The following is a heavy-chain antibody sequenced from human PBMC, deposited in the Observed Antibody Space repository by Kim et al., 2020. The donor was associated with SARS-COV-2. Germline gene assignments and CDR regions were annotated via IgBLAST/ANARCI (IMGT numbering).Heavy chain of an antibody. J-gene: IGHJ3*02. CDR3: ARDGGSMIVVVRYLGAFDI. CDR2: IYHSGST. CDR1: GGSISSSNW. V-gene: IGHV4-4*02. D-gene: IGHD3-22*01. Sequence: SETLSLTCAVSGGSISSSNWWSWVRQPPGKGLEWIGEIYHSGSTNYNPSLKSRVTISVDKSKNQFSLKLSSVTAADTAVYYCARDGGSMIVVVRYLGAFDIWGQGTMVTVSS.